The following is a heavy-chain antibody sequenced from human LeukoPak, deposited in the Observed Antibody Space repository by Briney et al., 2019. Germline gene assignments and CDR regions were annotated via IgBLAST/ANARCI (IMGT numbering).Heavy chain of an antibody. CDR2: IFSQGSHK. V-gene: IGHV3-30*04. Sequence: WGSLRLSCAASGFTFTNYAMHWVRQAPGKGLEWVADIFSQGSHKYYADSVKGRFTISRDDSKNTLYLEMNSLRAEDTALYYCAKDDTDRNYGSAFDIWGQGTMVTVSS. CDR1: GFTFTNYA. J-gene: IGHJ3*02. D-gene: IGHD1-14*01. CDR3: AKDDTDRNYGSAFDI.